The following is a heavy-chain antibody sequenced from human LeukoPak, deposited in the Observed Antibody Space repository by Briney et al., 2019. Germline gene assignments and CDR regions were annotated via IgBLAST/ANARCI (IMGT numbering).Heavy chain of an antibody. CDR2: IRSKAYSRTT. CDR3: AKGSGWYASYFDI. D-gene: IGHD6-19*01. Sequence: GGSLRLSCTASGFTFGDYAMSWVRQAPGKGLEWVGFIRSKAYSRTTAYAASVKGRFTISRDDSKSIDYLQMNSLRAEDTAVYSCAKGSGWYASYFDIWGQGTLVTVSS. CDR1: GFTFGDYA. V-gene: IGHV3-49*04. J-gene: IGHJ4*02.